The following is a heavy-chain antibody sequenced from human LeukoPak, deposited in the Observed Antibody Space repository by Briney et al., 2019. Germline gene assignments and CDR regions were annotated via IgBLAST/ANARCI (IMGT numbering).Heavy chain of an antibody. CDR1: GFTFSNYA. CDR3: ARRSGVAVAGAFDY. D-gene: IGHD6-19*01. V-gene: IGHV3-23*01. J-gene: IGHJ4*02. CDR2: ISGSGDST. Sequence: GGSLRLSCAASGFTFSNYAMRWVRQAPGKGLEWVSGISGSGDSTYYADSVKGRFTISRDNSKNTLYLQMNSLRAEDTAVYFCARRSGVAVAGAFDYWGQGTLVSVSS.